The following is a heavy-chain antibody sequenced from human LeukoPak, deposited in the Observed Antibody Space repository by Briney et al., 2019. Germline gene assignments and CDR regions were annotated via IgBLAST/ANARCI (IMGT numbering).Heavy chain of an antibody. CDR2: IYYSGST. V-gene: IGHV4-59*11. D-gene: IGHD1-26*01. J-gene: IGHJ4*02. CDR3: ARDVVGATDY. CDR1: GGSISSHY. Sequence: KPSETLSLTCTVSGGSISSHYWSWIRQPPGKGLEWIGYIYYSGSTNYNPSLKSRVTISVDTSKNQFSLKLSSVTAADTAVCYCARDVVGATDYWGQGTLVTVSS.